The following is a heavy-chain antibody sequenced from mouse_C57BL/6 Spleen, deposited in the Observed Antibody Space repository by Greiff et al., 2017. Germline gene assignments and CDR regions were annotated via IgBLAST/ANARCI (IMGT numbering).Heavy chain of an antibody. V-gene: IGHV1-55*01. J-gene: IGHJ3*01. CDR2: IYPGSGST. D-gene: IGHD4-1*01. CDR3: ARPGTGAWFAY. CDR1: GYTFTSYW. Sequence: QVQLQQPGAELVKPGASVKMSCKASGYTFTSYWITWVKQRPGHGLEWIGEIYPGSGSTNYNEKFKSKATLTVDTSSSTAYMQLSSLTSEDSAVYYCARPGTGAWFAYWGQGTLVTVSA.